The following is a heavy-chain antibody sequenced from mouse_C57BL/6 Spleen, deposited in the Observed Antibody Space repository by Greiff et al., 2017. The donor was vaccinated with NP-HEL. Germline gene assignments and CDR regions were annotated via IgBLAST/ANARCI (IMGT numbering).Heavy chain of an antibody. CDR3: ARNGRNGAYWYFDV. J-gene: IGHJ1*03. Sequence: QVQLQQPGAELVRPGSSVKLSCKASGYTFTSYWMHWVKQRPIQGLEWIGNIDPSDSETHYNQKFKDKATLTVDKSSSTAYMQLSSLTSEDSAVYYCARNGRNGAYWYFDVWGTGTTVTVSS. CDR1: GYTFTSYW. V-gene: IGHV1-52*01. CDR2: IDPSDSET. D-gene: IGHD1-1*02.